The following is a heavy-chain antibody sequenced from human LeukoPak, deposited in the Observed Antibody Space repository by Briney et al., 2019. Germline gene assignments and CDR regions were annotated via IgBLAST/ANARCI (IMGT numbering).Heavy chain of an antibody. D-gene: IGHD3-22*01. V-gene: IGHV3-48*02. CDR3: ARDGVGYYDSSGYPNWLDP. J-gene: IGHJ5*02. CDR1: GFTFSSYS. CDR2: ISSSSSTI. Sequence: GGSLRLSCAASGFTFSSYSMNWVRQAPGKGLEWVSYISSSSSTIYYADSVKGRFTISRDNAKNSLYLQMNSLRDEDTAVYYCARDGVGYYDSSGYPNWLDPWGQGTLVTVSS.